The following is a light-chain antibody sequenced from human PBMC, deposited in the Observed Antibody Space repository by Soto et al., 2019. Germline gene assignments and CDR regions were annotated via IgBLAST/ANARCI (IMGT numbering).Light chain of an antibody. Sequence: EIVMTQSAATLSVSVGERATLSWRASQSFNRNWAWYQHKCVQAPRLPSYCASARATGVPVRSSCSGSATEFNPTFSSPQSEDVAVCYYQCYNCYPGETFGPGTKVDIK. CDR3: QCYNCYPGET. CDR1: QSFNRN. CDR2: CAS. V-gene: IGKV3-15*01. J-gene: IGKJ3*01.